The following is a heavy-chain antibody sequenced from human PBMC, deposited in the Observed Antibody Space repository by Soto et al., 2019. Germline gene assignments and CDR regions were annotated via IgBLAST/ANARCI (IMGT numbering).Heavy chain of an antibody. D-gene: IGHD4-17*01. CDR3: ARTRDNNINNYCALDV. V-gene: IGHV4-61*01. CDR2: VYYSGRT. J-gene: IGHJ6*02. Sequence: AKTLSLTCTVSGASVSSATYYWNWIRQPPGKPLEWFGYVYYSGRTNYNASLKSRVTITLDTSNDQFSLKLRSVTAADTAVDYCARTRDNNINNYCALDVWGPGTTVTVSS. CDR1: GASVSSATYY.